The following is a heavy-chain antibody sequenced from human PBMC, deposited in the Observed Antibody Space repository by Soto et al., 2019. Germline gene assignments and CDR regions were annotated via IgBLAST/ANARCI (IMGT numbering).Heavy chain of an antibody. CDR1: GGSFSGYD. CDR2: INHSGST. V-gene: IGHV4-34*01. J-gene: IGHJ4*02. Sequence: QVQLQQWGAGLLKPSETLSLTCAVYGGSFSGYDWTWIRQPPGTGLEWIGEINHSGSTNYNPSLNSRVTLSVDTSKNQLSLKLTSVTAAGTAVYYCARDKLTGLFDYWGQGTLVTVSS. CDR3: ARDKLTGLFDY. D-gene: IGHD2-8*02.